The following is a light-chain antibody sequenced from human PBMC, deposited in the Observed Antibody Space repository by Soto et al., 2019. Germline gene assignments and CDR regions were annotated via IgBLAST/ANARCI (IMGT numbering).Light chain of an antibody. CDR2: DVS. CDR3: CSYASSTSYV. J-gene: IGLJ1*01. V-gene: IGLV2-14*03. CDR1: SSDVGGYNF. Sequence: QSVLTQPASVSGSPGQSITISCTGTSSDVGGYNFVTWYQQHPGEAPKLMIHDVSSRASGVPNRFSGSKSGTTASLTISGLQAEDEADYYCCSYASSTSYVFGPGTKVTVL.